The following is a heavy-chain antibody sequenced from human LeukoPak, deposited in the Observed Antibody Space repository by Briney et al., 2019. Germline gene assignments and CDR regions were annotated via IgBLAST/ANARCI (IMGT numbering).Heavy chain of an antibody. V-gene: IGHV3-72*01. CDR2: IKNKANRYIT. Sequence: GGSLRLSCAASGFTFSDHFMDWVRQAPRKGLEWVGRIKNKANRYITQYAASMEGRFTISRDDSKNSLYLQMSSLKTEDTAMYYCASIRGTLGYWGQGTVVTVSS. CDR1: GFTFSDHF. CDR3: ASIRGTLGY. J-gene: IGHJ4*02. D-gene: IGHD1-26*01.